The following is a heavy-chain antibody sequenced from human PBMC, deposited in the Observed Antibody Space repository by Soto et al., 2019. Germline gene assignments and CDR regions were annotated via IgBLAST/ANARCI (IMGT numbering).Heavy chain of an antibody. CDR2: IIPIFGTA. J-gene: IGHJ6*02. V-gene: IGHV1-69*14. Sequence: QVQLVQSGAEVKKPGSSVKVSCKASGGTFSSYAISWVRQAPGQGLEWMGGIIPIFGTANYAQKFQGRVTITADKSTSTAYMELSSLRSEDTAVYYCARVVAVLVPAGSDPYYYGMDVWGQGTTVTVSS. D-gene: IGHD2-2*01. CDR3: ARVVAVLVPAGSDPYYYGMDV. CDR1: GGTFSSYA.